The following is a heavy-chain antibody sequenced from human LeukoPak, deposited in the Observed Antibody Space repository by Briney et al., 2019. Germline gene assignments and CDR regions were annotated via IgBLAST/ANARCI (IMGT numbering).Heavy chain of an antibody. CDR1: GFTFSSYA. D-gene: IGHD3-10*01. CDR2: ISGSGGSK. J-gene: IGHJ4*02. CDR3: ARDSIAGSGSSD. Sequence: GGSLRLSCAASGFTFSSYAMSWVRQAPGKGLEWVSAISGSGGSKYYADSVQGRFTISRDNSKDTLYLQMNSLRVEDTAVYYCARDSIAGSGSSDWGQGTLVTVSS. V-gene: IGHV3-23*01.